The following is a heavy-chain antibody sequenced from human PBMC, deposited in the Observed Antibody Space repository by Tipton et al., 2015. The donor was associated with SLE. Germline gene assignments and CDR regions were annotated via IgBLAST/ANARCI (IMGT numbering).Heavy chain of an antibody. V-gene: IGHV3-15*01. CDR3: STNPTSGF. D-gene: IGHD3-10*01. J-gene: IGHJ4*02. Sequence: TWIRQLPGKGLEWVSRIKSKTDGGTIDYAAPVKGRFTISRDDSGNTLYLQMNSLKTEDTAVYYCSTNPTSGFWGQGTLVTVSS. CDR2: IKSKTDGGTI.